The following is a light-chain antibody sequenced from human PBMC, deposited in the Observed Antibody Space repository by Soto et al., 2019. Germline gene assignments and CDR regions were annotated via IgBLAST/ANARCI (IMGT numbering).Light chain of an antibody. CDR1: SGHSRYA. Sequence: QSVLTQSPSASASLGASVKLTCTVDSGHSRYAMAWHQQQPEKGPRYLMKVDSDGSHSKADGIPDRFSGSSSGAERYLTNSSLQSEDEADYYCQTWATGIRVFGGGTKLTVL. CDR2: VDSDGSH. J-gene: IGLJ3*02. V-gene: IGLV4-69*01. CDR3: QTWATGIRV.